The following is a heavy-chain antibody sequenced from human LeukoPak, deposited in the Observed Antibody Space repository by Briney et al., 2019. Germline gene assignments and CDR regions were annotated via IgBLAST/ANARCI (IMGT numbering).Heavy chain of an antibody. Sequence: PGGSLRLSCAASGFTYSTYAMNWVRQGPGKGLEWVAVISDDGRHNYYADSVKGRFTISRDNSKSTLYLQMNSLRAEDTAVYYCARDLAPLVVVITTLDYWGQGTLVTVCS. V-gene: IGHV3-30*04. D-gene: IGHD3-22*01. CDR1: GFTYSTYA. CDR3: ARDLAPLVVVITTLDY. J-gene: IGHJ4*02. CDR2: ISDDGRHN.